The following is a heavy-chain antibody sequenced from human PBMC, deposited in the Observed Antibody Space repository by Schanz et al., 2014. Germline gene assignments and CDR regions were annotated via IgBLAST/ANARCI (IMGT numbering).Heavy chain of an antibody. CDR3: ARNIIATARAYDI. CDR2: ISAYNGNM. CDR1: GYTFTSYG. V-gene: IGHV1-18*04. J-gene: IGHJ3*02. Sequence: QVQLVQSGADVKKPGASVKVSCKASGYTFTSYGVSWVRQAPGQGLEWMGWISAYNGNMNYAPKFQGRVTLTTDTSTSTAYMELRSLRSDDTAVYYCARNIIATARAYDIWGQGTMVTVSS. D-gene: IGHD6-13*01.